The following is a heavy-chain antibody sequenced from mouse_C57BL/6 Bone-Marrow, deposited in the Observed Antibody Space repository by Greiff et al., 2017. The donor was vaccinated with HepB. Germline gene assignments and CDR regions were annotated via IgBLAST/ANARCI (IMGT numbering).Heavy chain of an antibody. CDR1: GYSFTGYF. Sequence: VQLKQSGPELVKPGDSVKISCKASGYSFTGYFMNWVMQSHGKSLEWIGRINPYNGDTFYNQKFKGKATLTVDKSSSTAHMELRSLTSEDSAVYYCARSSYGPYYAMDYWGQGTSVTVSS. CDR2: INPYNGDT. J-gene: IGHJ4*01. CDR3: ARSSYGPYYAMDY. V-gene: IGHV1-20*01. D-gene: IGHD1-1*02.